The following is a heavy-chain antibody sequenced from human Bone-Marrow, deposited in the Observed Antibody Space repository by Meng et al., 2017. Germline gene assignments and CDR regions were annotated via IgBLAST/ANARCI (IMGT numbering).Heavy chain of an antibody. V-gene: IGHV4-34*01. CDR1: SGASSGYY. D-gene: IGHD5-18*01. J-gene: IGHJ4*02. Sequence: QSQLYQWGSGLLQPSETLSLTCAVYSGASSGYYWSWIRQPPGKGLEWIGEINHSGSTNYNPSLKSRVTISVDTSKNQFSLKLSSVTAADTAVYYCARGSWLQLWLQDYWGQGTLVTVSS. CDR3: ARGSWLQLWLQDY. CDR2: INHSGST.